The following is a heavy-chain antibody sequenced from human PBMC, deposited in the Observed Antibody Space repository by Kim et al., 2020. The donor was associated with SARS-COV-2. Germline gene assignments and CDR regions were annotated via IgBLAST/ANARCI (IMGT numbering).Heavy chain of an antibody. Sequence: SETLSLTCSVSGGSINSRSYYWGWIRQPPGKGLEWIGSIYYGGTTYYNPSLKSRVTISVDTSKDQFSLKLSSVTAADTAMYYCARHPRGDGVAIFD. CDR1: GGSINSRSYY. CDR2: IYYGGTT. J-gene: IGHJ3*01. CDR3: ARHPRGDGVAIFD. D-gene: IGHD3-3*01. V-gene: IGHV4-39*01.